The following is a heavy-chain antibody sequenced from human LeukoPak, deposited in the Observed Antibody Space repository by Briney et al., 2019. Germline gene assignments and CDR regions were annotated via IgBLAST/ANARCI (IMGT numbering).Heavy chain of an antibody. D-gene: IGHD4-17*01. V-gene: IGHV1-8*01. CDR3: ARGGYGDYRSYYYYMDV. J-gene: IGHJ6*03. Sequence: ASVKVSCKASGYTFTSYDINWVRQATGQGLEWMGWMSPNSGNTGYAQKFQGRVTMTRNTSISTAYMELSSLRSEDTAVYYCARGGYGDYRSYYYYMDVWGKGTTVTVSS. CDR2: MSPNSGNT. CDR1: GYTFTSYD.